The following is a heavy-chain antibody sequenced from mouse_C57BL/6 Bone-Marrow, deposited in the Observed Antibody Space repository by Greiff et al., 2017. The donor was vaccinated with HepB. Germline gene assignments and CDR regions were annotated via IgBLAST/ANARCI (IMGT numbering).Heavy chain of an antibody. Sequence: VKLQESGAELAKPGASVKLSCKASGYTFTSYWMHWVKQRPGQGLEWIGYINPSSGYTKYNQKFKDKATLTVDKSSSTAYMQLSSLTYADSAVYYCAREEITTVVAPAMDYWGQGTSVTVSS. CDR1: GYTFTSYW. D-gene: IGHD1-1*01. J-gene: IGHJ4*01. CDR3: AREEITTVVAPAMDY. CDR2: INPSSGYT. V-gene: IGHV1-7*01.